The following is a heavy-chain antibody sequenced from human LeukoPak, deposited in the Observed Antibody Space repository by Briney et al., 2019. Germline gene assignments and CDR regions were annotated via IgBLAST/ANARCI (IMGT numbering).Heavy chain of an antibody. CDR2: ITCSGGST. V-gene: IGHV3-23*01. J-gene: IGHJ6*02. CDR1: RFTFSSYA. Sequence: PGGSLRLSCAASRFTFSSYAMSWVRQAPGKGLEWVSGITCSGGSTYYADSVKGRFSISRDNSKNMLYLQMNSLRAEDKAVYYCKRSYYFDSSGYRYYYYYGMDVWGQGTTVTVSS. CDR3: KRSYYFDSSGYRYYYYYGMDV. D-gene: IGHD3-22*01.